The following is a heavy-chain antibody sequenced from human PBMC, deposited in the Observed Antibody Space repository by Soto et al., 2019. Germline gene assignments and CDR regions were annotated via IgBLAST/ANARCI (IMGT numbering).Heavy chain of an antibody. D-gene: IGHD6-13*01. CDR2: ITDSGTGT. CDR1: GFTFSSCV. V-gene: IGHV3-23*01. Sequence: EVHLLESGGGLVHPGESLRLSCGASGFTFSSCVMTWVRQAPGKGLEWVSCITDSGTGTYYADSVKSRFTISKDNSKNTMYLQINNLRAEDTGVYYCAKGLINGRWYAEDWCQGTLVTVSS. CDR3: AKGLINGRWYAED. J-gene: IGHJ4*02.